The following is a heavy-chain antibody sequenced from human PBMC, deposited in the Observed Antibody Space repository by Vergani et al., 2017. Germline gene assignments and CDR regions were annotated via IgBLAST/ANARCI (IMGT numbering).Heavy chain of an antibody. D-gene: IGHD3-9*01. Sequence: QLHLQESGPGLVKPSETLSLTCTVSGGSITSSSYYLGWIRQPPGKGLEWVGNIYHSEGAYYNHSLKGRVAISVDTSKNQFSLEVTSVTAADTAIYFCVRTESFILRYIHWALWGQGTLVTVSP. V-gene: IGHV4-39*01. CDR2: IYHSEGA. CDR3: VRTESFILRYIHWAL. CDR1: GGSITSSSYY. J-gene: IGHJ4*02.